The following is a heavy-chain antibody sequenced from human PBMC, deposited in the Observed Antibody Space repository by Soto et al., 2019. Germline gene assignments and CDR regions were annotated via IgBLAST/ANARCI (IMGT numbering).Heavy chain of an antibody. CDR3: ARARISLVGEINKYNMDV. CDR2: IYDGGSN. CDR1: GGSIGYYY. J-gene: IGHJ6*02. D-gene: IGHD3-16*01. V-gene: IGHV4-59*01. Sequence: PSETLSLTCTVSGGSIGYYYWSWIRQPPGKALEWIGYIYDGGSNNYNPSLKSRVTISADTSKNQLSLKLTSVTAADTAVYYCARARISLVGEINKYNMDVWGPGTTVSV.